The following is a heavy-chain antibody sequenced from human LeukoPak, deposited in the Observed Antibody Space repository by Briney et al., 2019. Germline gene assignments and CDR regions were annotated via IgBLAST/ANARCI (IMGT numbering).Heavy chain of an antibody. CDR3: ARYGSGWYGSWFDP. CDR2: IYYSGST. V-gene: IGHV4-59*01. D-gene: IGHD6-19*01. CDR1: GGSISSYY. Sequence: SETLSLTCSVSGGSISSYYWSWIRQPPGKGLEWIGYIYYSGSTNYNPSLKSRVTISVDSSKNQFSLKLSSATAADTAVYYCARYGSGWYGSWFDPWGQGTLVTVSS. J-gene: IGHJ5*02.